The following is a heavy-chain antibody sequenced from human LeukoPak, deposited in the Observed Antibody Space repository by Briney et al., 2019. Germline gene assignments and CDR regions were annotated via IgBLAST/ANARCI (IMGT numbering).Heavy chain of an antibody. J-gene: IGHJ5*02. CDR2: ISWNSGSI. CDR1: GFTFDDYA. Sequence: GGSLRLSCAASGFTFDDYAMHWVRQAPGKGLEWVSGISWNSGSIGYVDSVKGRFTISRDNAKNSLYLQMNSLRAEGTAVYYCAAYSGSYYWFDPWGQGTLVTVSS. V-gene: IGHV3-9*01. D-gene: IGHD1-26*01. CDR3: AAYSGSYYWFDP.